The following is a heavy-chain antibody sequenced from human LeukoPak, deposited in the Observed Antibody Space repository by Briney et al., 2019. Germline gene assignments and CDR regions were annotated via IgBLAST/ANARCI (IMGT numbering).Heavy chain of an antibody. D-gene: IGHD5-12*01. CDR1: GFTFSDYW. J-gene: IGHJ4*02. CDR2: IHPDGSRT. CDR3: AREQRYDDFDY. Sequence: GGALRLSCAASGFTFSDYWMHWVRHTPGKGVVWVSRIHPDGSRTSYIDSVKGRFIISRDNAENTVYLQMNGLRAEDAGVYYCAREQRYDDFDYWGQGILVTVSS. V-gene: IGHV3-74*01.